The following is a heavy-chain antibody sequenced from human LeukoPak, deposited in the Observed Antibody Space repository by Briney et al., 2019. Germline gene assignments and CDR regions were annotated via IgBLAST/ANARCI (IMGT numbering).Heavy chain of an antibody. CDR3: AREFSQYDSSGYWFRRYYYYMDV. J-gene: IGHJ6*03. Sequence: ASVKVSCKASGYTFTGYFIHWVRQAPGQGLEWMGWINPNNGGTKYAQKFQDRVTMTRDTSISTAYMELSRLRSDDTAVYYCAREFSQYDSSGYWFRRYYYYMDVWGKGTTVTVSS. CDR1: GYTFTGYF. CDR2: INPNNGGT. D-gene: IGHD3-22*01. V-gene: IGHV1-2*02.